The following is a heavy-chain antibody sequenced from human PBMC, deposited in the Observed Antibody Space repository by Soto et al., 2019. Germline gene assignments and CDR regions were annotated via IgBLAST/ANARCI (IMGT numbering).Heavy chain of an antibody. V-gene: IGHV3-73*01. Sequence: GGSLRLSCASSGFSFSGSAMHLVRQASGKGLEWVGRIRSRANSYATTYAASMKDRFTISRDDSKNTAYLQMNSLKPEDTAVYYCSNSEAAADTPRYYFDSWGQGALVTVSS. J-gene: IGHJ4*02. CDR3: SNSEAAADTPRYYFDS. CDR2: IRSRANSYAT. D-gene: IGHD6-13*01. CDR1: GFSFSGSA.